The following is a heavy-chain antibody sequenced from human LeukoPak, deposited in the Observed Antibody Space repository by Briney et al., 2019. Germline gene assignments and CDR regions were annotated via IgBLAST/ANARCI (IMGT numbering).Heavy chain of an antibody. Sequence: PSETLSLTCTVPGGSVSSGSYYWSWIRQPPGKGLEWIGYIYYSGSTNYNPSLKSRVTISVDTSKNQFSLKLSSVTAADTAVYYCARSGDSSLRFNYWGQGTLVTVSS. D-gene: IGHD6-13*01. J-gene: IGHJ4*02. CDR1: GGSVSSGSYY. V-gene: IGHV4-61*01. CDR2: IYYSGST. CDR3: ARSGDSSLRFNY.